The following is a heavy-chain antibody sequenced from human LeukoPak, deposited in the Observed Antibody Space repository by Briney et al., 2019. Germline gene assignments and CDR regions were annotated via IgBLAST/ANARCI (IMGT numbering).Heavy chain of an antibody. D-gene: IGHD1-26*01. Sequence: ASVKVSCKASGYIFTGYYMHWVRQAPGQGLEWMGWINPNSGDTNYAQKFQGRVTMTRDTSISTAYMELSRLRSDDTALYYCARDRSTVGRLGAFDIWGQGTMVTVSS. V-gene: IGHV1-2*02. J-gene: IGHJ3*02. CDR2: INPNSGDT. CDR1: GYIFTGYY. CDR3: ARDRSTVGRLGAFDI.